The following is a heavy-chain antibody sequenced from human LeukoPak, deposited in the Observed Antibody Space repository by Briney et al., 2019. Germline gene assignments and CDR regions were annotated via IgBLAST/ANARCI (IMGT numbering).Heavy chain of an antibody. CDR2: IYYSGGT. Sequence: SETLSLTCSVSGGSISSYYWTWIRQPPGKGLEWIGYIYYSGGTNYNPSLKSRVTISVDTSKNQFSLKLSSVTAADTAVYYYARRAAAVGTYYMDVWGKGTTVTVSS. J-gene: IGHJ6*03. CDR1: GGSISSYY. D-gene: IGHD6-13*01. V-gene: IGHV4-59*01. CDR3: ARRAAAVGTYYMDV.